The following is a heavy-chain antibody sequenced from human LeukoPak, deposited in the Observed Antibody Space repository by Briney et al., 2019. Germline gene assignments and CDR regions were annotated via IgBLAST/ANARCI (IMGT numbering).Heavy chain of an antibody. CDR1: GITFSSYD. CDR2: ISDRGKT. Sequence: GGSLRLSCVASGITFSSYDMSWVRQAPGKGLEWISAISDRGKTDYADSVKGRFTISRDNSKNTLYLQLSSLRADDTAIYCCAKLPTIFGVADSFDIWGQGTLVTVSS. D-gene: IGHD3-3*01. J-gene: IGHJ3*02. V-gene: IGHV3-23*01. CDR3: AKLPTIFGVADSFDI.